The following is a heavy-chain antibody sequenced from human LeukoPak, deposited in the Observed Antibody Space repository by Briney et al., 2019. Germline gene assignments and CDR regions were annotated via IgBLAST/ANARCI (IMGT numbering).Heavy chain of an antibody. CDR2: INSDGSST. CDR3: ARGGGLFDY. Sequence: GGSLRLSRAASGLTFSSYWIHWVRQAPGQGLVWVSRINSDGSSTSYADSVKGRITISRDNAKNTLYLQMNSLRAEDTAVYYCARGGGLFDYWGQGTLVTVSS. V-gene: IGHV3-74*01. CDR1: GLTFSSYW. J-gene: IGHJ4*02. D-gene: IGHD3-10*01.